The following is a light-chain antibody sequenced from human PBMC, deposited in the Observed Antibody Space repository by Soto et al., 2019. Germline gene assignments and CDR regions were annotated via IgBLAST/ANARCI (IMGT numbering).Light chain of an antibody. CDR2: DVT. J-gene: IGLJ2*01. Sequence: QSALTQPASVSGSPGQSITISCTGTSSDVGESNSVSGYQQHPGKAPKLMMYDVTDRPSGVSNRFSGSKSGNTASLTIAGLQADDEANYYCSSYTSSAPLAFGGGPKLTVL. V-gene: IGLV2-14*03. CDR1: SSDVGESNS. CDR3: SSYTSSAPLA.